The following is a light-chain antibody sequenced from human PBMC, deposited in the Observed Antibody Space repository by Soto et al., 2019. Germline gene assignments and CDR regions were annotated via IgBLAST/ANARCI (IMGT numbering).Light chain of an antibody. Sequence: QSALTQPRSVSGSPGQSVTISCTGTSSDVGGYNYVSWYQQHPGKAPKVMIYDVSERPSGVPDRFSGSKSGNTASLTISGLQAEDEADYYCCSYAGSPRYVFGTATKLTVL. J-gene: IGLJ1*01. V-gene: IGLV2-11*01. CDR3: CSYAGSPRYV. CDR2: DVS. CDR1: SSDVGGYNY.